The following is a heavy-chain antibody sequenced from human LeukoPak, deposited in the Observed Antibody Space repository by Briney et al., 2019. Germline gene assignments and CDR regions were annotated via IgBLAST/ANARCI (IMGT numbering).Heavy chain of an antibody. D-gene: IGHD3-3*01. CDR1: GFTFSSYG. Sequence: GGSLRLSCAASGFTFSSYGMHWVRQAPGKGLEWVAVISYDGSNKYYADSVKGRFTISRDNSKNTLYLQMNSLRAEDTAVYYCAPREEWKKANVDYGGQGPLVTVS. J-gene: IGHJ4*02. V-gene: IGHV3-30*03. CDR2: ISYDGSNK. CDR3: APREEWKKANVDY.